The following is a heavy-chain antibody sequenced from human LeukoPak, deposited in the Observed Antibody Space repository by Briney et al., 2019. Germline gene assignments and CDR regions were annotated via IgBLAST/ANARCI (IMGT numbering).Heavy chain of an antibody. CDR1: GITVSSNY. Sequence: GGSLRLSCAASGITVSSNYMSWVRQAPGKGLEGVSAIYSGGTTDSVDSVKGRFTISRDDSKNTLYLQMNSLRAEDTAVYYCARASRQFQDAFDIWGQGTMVTVSS. V-gene: IGHV3-66*01. J-gene: IGHJ3*02. CDR3: ARASRQFQDAFDI. D-gene: IGHD5-24*01. CDR2: IYSGGTT.